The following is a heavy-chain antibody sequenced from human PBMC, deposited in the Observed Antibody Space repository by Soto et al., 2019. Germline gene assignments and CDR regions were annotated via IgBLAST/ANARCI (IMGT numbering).Heavy chain of an antibody. CDR2: ISGSGGST. Sequence: EVQLLESGGGLVPPGGSLRLSCAASGFTFCSYAMSWVRQAPGKGLGWVSAISGSGGSTYYADSVKGRFTISRDNSKNTLYLQMNSLRAEDTAVYYCAKVIAAGGTGYWFDPWGQGTLVTVSS. CDR1: GFTFCSYA. CDR3: AKVIAAGGTGYWFDP. V-gene: IGHV3-23*01. D-gene: IGHD6-13*01. J-gene: IGHJ5*02.